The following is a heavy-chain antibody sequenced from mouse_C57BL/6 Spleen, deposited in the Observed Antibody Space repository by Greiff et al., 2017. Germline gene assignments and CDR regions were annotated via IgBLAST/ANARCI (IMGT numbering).Heavy chain of an antibody. J-gene: IGHJ1*03. CDR2: IWGGGST. V-gene: IGHV2-9*01. CDR3: AKQGDDCGRSWYFDV. CDR1: GFSLTSYG. D-gene: IGHD1-1*01. Sequence: QVQLKESGPGLVAPSQSLSITCTVSGFSLTSYGVAWVRQPPGKGLEWLGVIWGGGSTNYNSAPMSRMSISKDNSKSESFLKMNSLQTDDTDMYDWAKQGDDCGRSWYFDVWGTGTTVTVSS.